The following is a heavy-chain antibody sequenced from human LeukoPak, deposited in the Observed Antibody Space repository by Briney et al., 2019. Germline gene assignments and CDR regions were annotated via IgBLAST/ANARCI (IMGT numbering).Heavy chain of an antibody. CDR1: GDSVSSNSVT. CDR3: ARRLTQYDCFDP. D-gene: IGHD2-2*01. CDR2: TYYRSTWYN. J-gene: IGHJ5*02. Sequence: SQTLSLTCAISGDSVSSNSVTWNWIRQSPSRGLKWLGRTYYRSTWYNDYAVSVRGRITVNPDTSKNQFSLHLSSVTPEGTAVYYCARRLTQYDCFDPWGQGILVTVSS. V-gene: IGHV6-1*01.